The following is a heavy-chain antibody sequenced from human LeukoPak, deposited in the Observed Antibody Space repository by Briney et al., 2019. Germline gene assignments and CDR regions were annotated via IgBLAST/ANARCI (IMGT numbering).Heavy chain of an antibody. CDR2: INHNGNVN. V-gene: IGHV3-7*01. D-gene: IGHD2-2*02. CDR3: ALGGCSSTSCYTIFGY. CDR1: GFTFSSYW. Sequence: SGGSLRLSCAASGFTFSSYWMNWARQAPGKGLEWVASINHNGNVNYYVDSVKGRFTISRDNAKNTLYLQMNSLRAEDTAVYYCALGGCSSTSCYTIFGYWGQGTLVTVSS. J-gene: IGHJ4*02.